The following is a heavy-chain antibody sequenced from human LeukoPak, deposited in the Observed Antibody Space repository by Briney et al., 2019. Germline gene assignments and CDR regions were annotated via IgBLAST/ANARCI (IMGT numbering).Heavy chain of an antibody. CDR3: AKDSDPGRYCGNTNCYRAFDY. V-gene: IGHV3-30*18. CDR2: VSYDGHYT. J-gene: IGHJ4*02. D-gene: IGHD2-2*02. Sequence: PERSLRLSCAASGFTFSDYGLHWVRQTPGKGLEWVAIVSYDGHYTYYADSVKGRFTISRDNSKNTLYLQMDSLRAEDTALYYCAKDSDPGRYCGNTNCYRAFDYCGEGTLGTVSS. CDR1: GFTFSDYG.